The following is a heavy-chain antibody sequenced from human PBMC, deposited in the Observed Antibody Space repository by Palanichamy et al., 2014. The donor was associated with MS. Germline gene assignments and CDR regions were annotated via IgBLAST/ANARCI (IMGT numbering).Heavy chain of an antibody. Sequence: GFTFSGYGMHWVRQAPGKGLEWVAVIWYYGGNEYYLDSVKGRFTISRDNSKNILYLQMNSLRAEDTAVYYCVRYDSGSSVDYWGLGTLVTVSS. J-gene: IGHJ4*02. CDR1: GFTFSGYG. CDR2: IWYYGGNE. CDR3: VRYDSGSSVDY. D-gene: IGHD6-19*01. V-gene: IGHV3-33*01.